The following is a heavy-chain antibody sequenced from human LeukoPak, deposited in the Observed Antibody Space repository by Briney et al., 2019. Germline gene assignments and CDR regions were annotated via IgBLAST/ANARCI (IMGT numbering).Heavy chain of an antibody. CDR2: INHSGST. CDR3: ARAVPRIVKGGLGYWFDP. D-gene: IGHD3/OR15-3a*01. V-gene: IGHV4-34*01. CDR1: GGSFSGYY. Sequence: KPSETLSLTCAVYGGSFSGYYWSWIRQPPGKGLEWIGEINHSGSTNYNPSLKSRVTISVDTSKNQFSLKLSSVTAADTAVYYCARAVPRIVKGGLGYWFDPWGQGTLVTVSS. J-gene: IGHJ5*02.